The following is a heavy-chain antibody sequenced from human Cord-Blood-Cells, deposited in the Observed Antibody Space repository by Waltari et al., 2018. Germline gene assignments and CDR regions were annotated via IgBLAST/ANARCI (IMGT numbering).Heavy chain of an antibody. CDR2: IYYSGST. V-gene: IGHV4-39*01. CDR1: GGSISSSSYY. D-gene: IGHD1-20*01. Sequence: QLQLQESGPGLVKPSETLSLTCTVSGGSISSSSYYWGWIRQPPGKGLEWIASIYYSGSTYYNPSLKSRVTISVDTSKNQFSMKLSSVTAADTAVYYCATRLITGTDYWGQGTLVTVSS. J-gene: IGHJ4*02. CDR3: ATRLITGTDY.